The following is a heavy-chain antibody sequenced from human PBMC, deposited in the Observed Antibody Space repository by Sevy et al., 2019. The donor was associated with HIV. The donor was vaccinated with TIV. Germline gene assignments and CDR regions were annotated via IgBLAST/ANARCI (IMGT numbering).Heavy chain of an antibody. CDR1: GFSVSSSY. D-gene: IGHD2-8*01. V-gene: IGHV3-53*01. J-gene: IGHJ2*01. CDR2: ISTDGSK. Sequence: GGSLRLSCAASGFSVSSSYVTWVRQAPGKGLEWVSVISTDGSKYYADSVKGRFTISRDSSKNTLSVQMNSLRGEDTAVSYCARASRVTLILIVRIGWHFDLWGRGTLVTVSS. CDR3: ARASRVTLILIVRIGWHFDL.